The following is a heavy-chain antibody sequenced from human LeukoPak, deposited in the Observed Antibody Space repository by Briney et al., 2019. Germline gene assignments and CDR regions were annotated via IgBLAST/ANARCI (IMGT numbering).Heavy chain of an antibody. CDR2: ISGSDGRT. CDR3: AKDPRPFDAFDI. J-gene: IGHJ3*02. V-gene: IGHV3-23*01. Sequence: GGSLRLSCAASGFTVSSNYLTWVRQAPGKGLEWVSAISGSDGRTYYADSVKGRFTISRDNSKNTLYLQMSSLRAEDTAVYYCAKDPRPFDAFDIWGQGTMVTVSS. CDR1: GFTVSSNY.